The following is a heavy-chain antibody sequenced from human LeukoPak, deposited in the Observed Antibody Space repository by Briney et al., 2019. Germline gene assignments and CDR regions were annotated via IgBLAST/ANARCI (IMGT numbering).Heavy chain of an antibody. D-gene: IGHD5-18*01. CDR2: INSDGSST. V-gene: IGHV3-74*01. J-gene: IGHJ4*02. CDR1: GFTFSNYW. Sequence: PGGSLRLSCAASGFTFSNYWMHWVRQAPGKGLVWVSRINSDGSSTSYADSVKGRFTISRDDAKNTLYLQMNSLRAEDTAVYFCARGGSDTAMAHDYWGQGTLVTVSS. CDR3: ARGGSDTAMAHDY.